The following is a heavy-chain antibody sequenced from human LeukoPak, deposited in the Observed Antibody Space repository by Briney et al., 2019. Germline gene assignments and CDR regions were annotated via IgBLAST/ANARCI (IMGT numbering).Heavy chain of an antibody. D-gene: IGHD1-26*01. CDR2: IKSKTDGGTT. CDR3: TTDPGIVGSYPFDY. V-gene: IGHV3-15*01. J-gene: IGHJ4*02. CDR1: GFTFSNAW. Sequence: GGSLRLSCAASGFTFSNAWMSWVRQAPGKGLEWVGRIKSKTDGGTTDYAAPVKGGFTISRDDSKNTLYLQMNSLKTEDTAVYYCTTDPGIVGSYPFDYWGQGTLVTVSS.